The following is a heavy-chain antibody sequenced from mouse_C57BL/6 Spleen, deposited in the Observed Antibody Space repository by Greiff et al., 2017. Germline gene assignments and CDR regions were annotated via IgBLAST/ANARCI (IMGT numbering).Heavy chain of an antibody. D-gene: IGHD1-1*01. Sequence: QVQLQQPGAELVKPGASVKLSCKASGYTFTSYWMQWVKQRPGQGLEWIGEIDPSDSYTNYNQKFKGKATLTVDTSSSTAYMQLSSLTSEDSAVYYCARTEIYYYGSSPSYYAMDYWGQGTSVTVSS. CDR1: GYTFTSYW. V-gene: IGHV1-50*01. J-gene: IGHJ4*01. CDR3: ARTEIYYYGSSPSYYAMDY. CDR2: IDPSDSYT.